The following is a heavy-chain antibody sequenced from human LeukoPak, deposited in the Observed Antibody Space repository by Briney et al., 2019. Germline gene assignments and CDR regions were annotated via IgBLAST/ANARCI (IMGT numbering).Heavy chain of an antibody. J-gene: IGHJ6*03. D-gene: IGHD6-6*01. CDR1: GFTYDDYA. CDR2: ISWSSGSI. CDR3: AKDSSSRAHYYYYMDV. V-gene: IGHV3-9*01. Sequence: PGGSLRLSCAASGFTYDDYAMHWVRQAPGKGLEWVSGISWSSGSIGYADSVKGRFTISRDNAKNSLYLQMNSLRAEDTALYYCAKDSSSRAHYYYYMDVWGKGTTVTVSS.